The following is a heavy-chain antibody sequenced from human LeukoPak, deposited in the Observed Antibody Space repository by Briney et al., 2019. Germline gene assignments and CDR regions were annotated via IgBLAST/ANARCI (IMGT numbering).Heavy chain of an antibody. D-gene: IGHD3-3*01. CDR1: AGSISSGDYY. CDR2: IYYSGST. Sequence: PSQTLSLTSTVYAGSISSGDYYWNWIRQPPGKGLEWTGYIYYSGSTYYNPSLKSRVTISVDTSKNQFSLKLSSVTAADTAVYYCARDLSYDFWSGSPRYFDLWGRGTLVTVSS. V-gene: IGHV4-30-4*08. J-gene: IGHJ2*01. CDR3: ARDLSYDFWSGSPRYFDL.